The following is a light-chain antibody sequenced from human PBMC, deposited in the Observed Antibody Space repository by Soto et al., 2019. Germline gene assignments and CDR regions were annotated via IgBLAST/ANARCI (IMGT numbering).Light chain of an antibody. CDR2: EVS. V-gene: IGLV2-14*01. Sequence: QSALAQPASVSGSPGQSITLSCTGTSSDVGGFIDVSWFQHHPGKAPKLIIYEVSNRPLGVSNRFSGSRSDNTASLTISGLQAEDEAIYYCSSYSTTTRGVLFGGGTEVTVL. CDR3: SSYSTTTRGVL. J-gene: IGLJ2*01. CDR1: SSDVGGFID.